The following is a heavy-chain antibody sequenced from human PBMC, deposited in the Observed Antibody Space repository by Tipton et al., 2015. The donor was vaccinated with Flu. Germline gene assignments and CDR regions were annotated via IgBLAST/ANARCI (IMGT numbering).Heavy chain of an antibody. J-gene: IGHJ4*02. V-gene: IGHV4-39*07. CDR2: IYYSGST. Sequence: TLSLTCTVSGGSISSSSYYWGWIRQPPGKGLEWIGSIYYSGSTYYNPSLKSRVTISVDTSKNQFSLKLSSVTAADTAVYYCARRGSSGWYNYFDYWGQGTLVTVSS. CDR3: ARRGSSGWYNYFDY. D-gene: IGHD6-19*01. CDR1: GGSISSSSYY.